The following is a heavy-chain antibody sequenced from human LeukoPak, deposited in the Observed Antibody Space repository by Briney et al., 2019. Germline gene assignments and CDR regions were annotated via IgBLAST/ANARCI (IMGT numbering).Heavy chain of an antibody. V-gene: IGHV4-34*01. CDR1: GGSFSGYY. J-gene: IGHJ4*02. D-gene: IGHD6-13*01. Sequence: SETLSLTCAVYGGSFSGYYWSWIRQPPGKGLEWIGEINHSGSTNYNPSLKSRVTISVDTSKNQFSLKLSSVTAADTAVYYCARSSRRIAAAGTPYFVYWGQGTLVTVSS. CDR3: ARSSRRIAAAGTPYFVY. CDR2: INHSGST.